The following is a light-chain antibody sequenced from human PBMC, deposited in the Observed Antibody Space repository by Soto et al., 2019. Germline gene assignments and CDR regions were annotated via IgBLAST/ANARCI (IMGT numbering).Light chain of an antibody. V-gene: IGLV2-14*01. CDR1: SSDVGGYNY. J-gene: IGLJ1*01. CDR2: EVS. Sequence: QSALTQPASVSGSPRQSITISCTGTSSDVGGYNYVSWYQQHPDKAPKLMIYEVSNRPSGVSNRFSGSKSGNTASLTISGLQTEDEADYHCSSYTSSSTPYVFGTGTKLTVL. CDR3: SSYTSSSTPYV.